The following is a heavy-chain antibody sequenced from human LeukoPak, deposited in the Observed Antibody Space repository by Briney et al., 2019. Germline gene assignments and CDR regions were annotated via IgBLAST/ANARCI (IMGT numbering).Heavy chain of an antibody. CDR2: NYYSSTT. V-gene: IGHV4-59*08. J-gene: IGHJ5*02. CDR1: GGPISSYP. CDR3: ARRDSSGYYVDQ. D-gene: IGHD3-22*01. Sequence: PSETLSLTCTGPGGPISSYPWSWIRQPPGKGLEWIGHNYYSSTTNYNSSHKSRVTISVDTSKNQFSLKLSSVTAADTAVYYCARRDSSGYYVDQWGQGTLVTVSS.